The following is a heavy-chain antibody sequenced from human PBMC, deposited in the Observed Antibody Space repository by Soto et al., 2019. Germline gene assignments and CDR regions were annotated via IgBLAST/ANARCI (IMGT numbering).Heavy chain of an antibody. V-gene: IGHV4-31*03. CDR1: GGSISSGGYY. D-gene: IGHD4-17*01. CDR2: IYYSGST. Sequence: QVQQQESGPGLVKPSQTLSLTCTVSGGSISSGGYYWSWIRQHPGKGLEWIGYIYYSGSTYYNPSPKSRVTISVDTSKNQFSLELSSVTAADTAVYYCARYRDTVTTPNYYFDYWGQGTLVTVSS. CDR3: ARYRDTVTTPNYYFDY. J-gene: IGHJ4*02.